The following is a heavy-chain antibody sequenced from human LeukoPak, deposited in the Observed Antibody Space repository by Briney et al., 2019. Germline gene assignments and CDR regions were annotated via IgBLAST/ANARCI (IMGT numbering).Heavy chain of an antibody. CDR2: IRADAVTT. CDR3: VKDDGWVQYAN. Sequence: GGSLRLSCAASGFTFSRYAMHWVRQAPGKGLEWVSGIRADAVTTYYADSVKGRFIISRDNSKNTVYLQMNSLSAEDAAVYYCVKDDGWVQYANWGQGTLVTVSS. V-gene: IGHV3-23*01. D-gene: IGHD5-24*01. J-gene: IGHJ4*02. CDR1: GFTFSRYA.